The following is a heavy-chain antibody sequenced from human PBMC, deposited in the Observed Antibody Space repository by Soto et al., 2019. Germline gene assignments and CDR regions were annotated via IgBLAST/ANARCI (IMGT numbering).Heavy chain of an antibody. D-gene: IGHD2-15*01. J-gene: IGHJ3*01. Sequence: PGGSLILSCAASGFTFSSYSMNWVRQAPGKGLEWVSYISSSSSTIYYADSVKGRFTISRDNAKNSVYLQMNSLRAEDTAVYYCARDMVVVATGAFDVWGQGTMVNVSS. CDR3: ARDMVVVATGAFDV. CDR2: ISSSSSTI. V-gene: IGHV3-48*01. CDR1: GFTFSSYS.